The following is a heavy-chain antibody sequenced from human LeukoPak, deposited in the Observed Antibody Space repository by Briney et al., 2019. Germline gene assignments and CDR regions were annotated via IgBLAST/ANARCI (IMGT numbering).Heavy chain of an antibody. CDR3: ARDKKGSSCYDF. D-gene: IGHD2-2*01. Sequence: PSETLSLTCAVSGDSISGYYWSWIRQPPGKGLEWIGFAYHSGSTTRNPSPESRVTISVDTSTNQVSLRLSSVTAADTAVYYCARDKKGSSCYDFWGQGTLVTVSS. V-gene: IGHV4-59*01. CDR2: AYHSGST. CDR1: GDSISGYY. J-gene: IGHJ4*02.